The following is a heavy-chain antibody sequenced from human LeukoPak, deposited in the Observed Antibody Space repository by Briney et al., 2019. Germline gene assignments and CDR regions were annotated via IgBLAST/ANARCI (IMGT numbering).Heavy chain of an antibody. D-gene: IGHD3-16*01. Sequence: GGSLRLSCAASGFTFRSYAMSWVRQAPGKGLEWVSTISGTDGTTYYAGSVRGRFTISRDNSKNTLYLQMNSLRSEDTAVYYCAPERWGEALDIWGQGTMVTVSS. V-gene: IGHV3-23*01. CDR3: APERWGEALDI. CDR1: GFTFRSYA. CDR2: ISGTDGTT. J-gene: IGHJ3*02.